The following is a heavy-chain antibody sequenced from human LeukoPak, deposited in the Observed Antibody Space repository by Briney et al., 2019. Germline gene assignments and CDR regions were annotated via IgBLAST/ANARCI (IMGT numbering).Heavy chain of an antibody. J-gene: IGHJ4*02. CDR3: ARHDYGDREFDY. CDR2: IRYDGNNK. CDR1: GFTFSSYG. D-gene: IGHD4-17*01. V-gene: IGHV3-30*02. Sequence: GGSLRLSCAASGFTFSSYGMYWVRQAPGKGLEWVTFIRYDGNNKSYADSVKGRFTISRDNSKNTVYLQMNSLRTEDTAVYYCARHDYGDREFDYWGQGTLVTVSS.